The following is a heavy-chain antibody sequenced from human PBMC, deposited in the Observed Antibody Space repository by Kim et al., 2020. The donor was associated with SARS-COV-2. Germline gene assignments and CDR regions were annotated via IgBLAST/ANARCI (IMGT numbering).Heavy chain of an antibody. CDR1: GYTFTSYA. CDR2: INTNTGNP. CDR3: ARDQRGDGYNSPDV. V-gene: IGHV7-4-1*02. J-gene: IGHJ6*02. Sequence: ASVKVSCKASGYTFTSYAMNWVRQAPGQGIEWMGWINTNTGNPTYAQGFTGRFVFSLDTSVSTAYLQISSLKAEDTAVYYCARDQRGDGYNSPDVWGQGTTVTVSS. D-gene: IGHD5-12*01.